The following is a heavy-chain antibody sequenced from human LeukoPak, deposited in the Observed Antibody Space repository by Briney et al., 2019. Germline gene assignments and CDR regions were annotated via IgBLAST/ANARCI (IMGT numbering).Heavy chain of an antibody. Sequence: SSETLSLTCAVSGGSISSSNWWSWIRQPPGKGREWIGEIYHSGSTNYNPSLKSRVTISVDTSKNQFSLKLSSVTAADTAVYYCAREGTSYCGGDCYFGAFDIWGQGTMVTVSS. D-gene: IGHD2-21*02. J-gene: IGHJ3*02. CDR1: GGSISSSNW. V-gene: IGHV4-4*02. CDR2: IYHSGST. CDR3: AREGTSYCGGDCYFGAFDI.